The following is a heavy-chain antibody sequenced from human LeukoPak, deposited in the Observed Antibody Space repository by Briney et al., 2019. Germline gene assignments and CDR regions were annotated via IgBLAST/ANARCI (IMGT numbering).Heavy chain of an antibody. CDR2: IYYSGST. J-gene: IGHJ4*02. CDR1: GGSISSYY. Sequence: SETLSLTCTVSGGSISSYYWSWIRQPPGKGLEWIGYIYYSGSTNYNPSLKSRVTISVDTSKNQFSLKLSSVTAADTAVYYCARYRGNYDFWSGYYTYYFDYWGQGTLVTVSS. CDR3: ARYRGNYDFWSGYYTYYFDY. D-gene: IGHD3-3*01. V-gene: IGHV4-59*08.